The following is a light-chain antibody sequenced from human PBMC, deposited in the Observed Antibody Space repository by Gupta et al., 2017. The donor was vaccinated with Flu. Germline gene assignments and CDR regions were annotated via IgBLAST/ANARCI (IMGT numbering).Light chain of an antibody. CDR3: LHCSRGPPRLT. V-gene: IGKV3-11*01. Sequence: TQSLSPGERATLSCRASQSVSGNLAWYQQKPGQAPRLLIYDASNRATAIPARFSGSGAGTDFTLTIDSRESEDSAVYYCLHCSRGPPRLTFGGGTRVEFK. CDR2: DAS. CDR1: QSVSGN. J-gene: IGKJ4*01.